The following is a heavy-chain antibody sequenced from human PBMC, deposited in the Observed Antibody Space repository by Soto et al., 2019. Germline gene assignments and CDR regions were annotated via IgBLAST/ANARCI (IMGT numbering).Heavy chain of an antibody. CDR1: GYTLTELS. D-gene: IGHD3-3*01. J-gene: IGHJ4*02. CDR3: ATDRSAIFGVVTPLVY. V-gene: IGHV1-24*01. CDR2: FDPEDGET. Sequence: GASVKVSCKVSGYTLTELSMHWVRQAPGKGLEWMGGFDPEDGETIYAQKFQGRVTMTEDTSTDTAYMELSSLRSEDTAVYYCATDRSAIFGVVTPLVYWGQRTLVTVSS.